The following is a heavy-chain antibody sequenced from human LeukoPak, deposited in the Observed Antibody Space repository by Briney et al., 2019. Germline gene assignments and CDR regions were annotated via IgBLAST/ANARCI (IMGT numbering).Heavy chain of an antibody. J-gene: IGHJ4*02. CDR3: ASDYYGSGSYYDYYFDY. D-gene: IGHD3-10*01. CDR1: GESISGFY. CDR2: IYYSGST. V-gene: IGHV4-59*08. Sequence: PSETLSLTCTVSGESISGFYWTWIRQPPGKGLEWIGYIYYSGSTNYNPSLKSRVTISVDTSKNQFSLKLSSVTAADTAVYYCASDYYGSGSYYDYYFDYWSQGTLVTVSS.